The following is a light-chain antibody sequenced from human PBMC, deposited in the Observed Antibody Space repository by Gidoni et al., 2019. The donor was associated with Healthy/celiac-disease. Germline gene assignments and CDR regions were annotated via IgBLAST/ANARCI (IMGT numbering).Light chain of an antibody. J-gene: IGLJ1*01. CDR1: NIGSKS. Sequence: SYVLTQPPSVSVVPGKTARITCGGNNIGSKSVHWYQQKPGQAPVLVIYYDSDRPSGIPERFSGSNSGNTATLTISRVEAGDEADYYCQVWDSSSDHLFGTGTKVTVL. CDR2: YDS. CDR3: QVWDSSSDHL. V-gene: IGLV3-21*04.